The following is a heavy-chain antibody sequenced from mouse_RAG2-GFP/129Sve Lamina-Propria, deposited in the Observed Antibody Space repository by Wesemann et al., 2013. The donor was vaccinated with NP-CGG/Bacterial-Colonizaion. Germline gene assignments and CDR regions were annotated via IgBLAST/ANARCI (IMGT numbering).Heavy chain of an antibody. CDR3: ASLSNYGYFDV. D-gene: IGHD2-5*01. V-gene: IGHV4-1*01. Sequence: EVKLLQSGGGLVQPGGSLKLSCAASGIDFSRYWMSWVRRAPGKGLEWIGEINPDSRTINYAPSLKDKFIISRDNAKNTLYLQMXKVRSEDTALYYCASLSNYGYFDVWGTGTTVTVSS. CDR2: INPDSRTI. J-gene: IGHJ1*03. CDR1: GIDFSRYW.